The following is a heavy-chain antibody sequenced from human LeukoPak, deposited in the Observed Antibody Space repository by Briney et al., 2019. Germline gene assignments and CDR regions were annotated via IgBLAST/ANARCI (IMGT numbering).Heavy chain of an antibody. D-gene: IGHD6-13*01. CDR1: GFTFSSYG. J-gene: IGHJ5*02. CDR2: ISGTGANT. Sequence: GRSLRLSCAASGFTFSSYGMSWVRQAPGKGLEWVSTISGTGANTYYADSVKGRFTISRDNSKRTLYLQMNSLRVEDAAVYYCAKRRYDTSSLDWFDPWGQGTLVTVSS. V-gene: IGHV3-23*01. CDR3: AKRRYDTSSLDWFDP.